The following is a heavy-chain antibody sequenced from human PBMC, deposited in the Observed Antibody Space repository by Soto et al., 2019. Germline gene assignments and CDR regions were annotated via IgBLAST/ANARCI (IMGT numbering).Heavy chain of an antibody. CDR1: GFTFSSYA. D-gene: IGHD6-19*01. CDR3: AKDPPGYLDSSGCFDY. CDR2: ISGSGGST. V-gene: IGHV3-23*01. J-gene: IGHJ4*02. Sequence: GGSLRLSCAASGFTFSSYAMSWVRQAPGKGLEWVSAISGSGGSTYYADSVKGRFTISRDNSKNTLYLQMNSLRAEDTAVYYCAKDPPGYLDSSGCFDYWGQGTLVTVSS.